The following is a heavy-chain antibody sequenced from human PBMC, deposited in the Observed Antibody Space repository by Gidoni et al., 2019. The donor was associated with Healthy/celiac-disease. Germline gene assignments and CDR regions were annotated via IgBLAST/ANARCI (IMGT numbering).Heavy chain of an antibody. J-gene: IGHJ6*02. Sequence: QVQLQQWGAGLLKPSETLSLTCAVYGGSFSGYYWSWIRQPPGKGLEWIGEINHSGSTNYNPSLKSRVTISVDTSKNQFSLKLSSVTAADTAVYYCASVFYRYSYGYYYYYGMDVWGQGTTVTVSS. D-gene: IGHD5-18*01. V-gene: IGHV4-34*01. CDR2: INHSGST. CDR1: GGSFSGYY. CDR3: ASVFYRYSYGYYYYYGMDV.